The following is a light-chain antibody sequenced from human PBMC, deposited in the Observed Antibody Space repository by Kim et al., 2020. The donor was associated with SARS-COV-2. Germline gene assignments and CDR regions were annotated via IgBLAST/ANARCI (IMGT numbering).Light chain of an antibody. Sequence: EIVLTQSPATLSLSPGERVTLSCRASQSVSSYLAWYQQKPGQAPRLLIYDASNRATGIPARFSGSGSGTDFTLTISSLEPEDFVVYYCKRRSNWPYTFGQGTRLEI. V-gene: IGKV3-11*01. J-gene: IGKJ2*01. CDR3: KRRSNWPYT. CDR2: DAS. CDR1: QSVSSY.